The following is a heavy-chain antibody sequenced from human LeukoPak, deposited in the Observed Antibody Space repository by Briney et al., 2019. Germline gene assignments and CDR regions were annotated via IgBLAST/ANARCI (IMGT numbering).Heavy chain of an antibody. J-gene: IGHJ4*02. CDR1: GFTFSSYG. CDR2: ISYDGSNK. V-gene: IGHV3-30*18. Sequence: GGSLRLSCAASGFTFSSYGMHWVRQAPGKGLEWVAVISYDGSNKYYADSVKGRFTISRDNSKNTLYLQMNSLRAEDTAVYYCAKGIWFGELFGGFDYWGQGTLVTVSS. CDR3: AKGIWFGELFGGFDY. D-gene: IGHD3-10*01.